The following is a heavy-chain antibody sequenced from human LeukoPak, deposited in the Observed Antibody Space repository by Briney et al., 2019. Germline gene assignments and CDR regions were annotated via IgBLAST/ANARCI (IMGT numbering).Heavy chain of an antibody. CDR2: ISGNGGTT. CDR1: GFTFTSYA. J-gene: IGHJ4*02. D-gene: IGHD6-19*01. CDR3: AKEKYSSGFFDY. Sequence: HSGASLRLSCAASGFTFTSYAMRWVRRPPGKGLEGVSAISGNGGTTYYPDSVKGRFTMSRDNPKAKLYLQKNSVRAEDTAVYYCAKEKYSSGFFDYWGQGTLVTVSS. V-gene: IGHV3-23*01.